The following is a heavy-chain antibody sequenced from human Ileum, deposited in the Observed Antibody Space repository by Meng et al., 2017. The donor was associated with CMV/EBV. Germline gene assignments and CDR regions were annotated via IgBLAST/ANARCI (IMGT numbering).Heavy chain of an antibody. CDR3: ARLYRTSLTTPMGF. J-gene: IGHJ4*02. D-gene: IGHD1-14*01. CDR2: INQDGSQQ. Sequence: GESLKISCAASGFSFGDYWMNWVRQAPGKGPEWVANINQDGSQQDYVDSVKGRFTISRDNAENSLFLQMNSLRGEDTAVYYCARLYRTSLTTPMGFWGQGTLVTVSS. V-gene: IGHV3-7*01. CDR1: GFSFGDYW.